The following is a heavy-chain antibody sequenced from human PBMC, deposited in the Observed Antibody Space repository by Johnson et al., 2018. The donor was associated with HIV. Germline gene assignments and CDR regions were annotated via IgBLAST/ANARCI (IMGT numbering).Heavy chain of an antibody. D-gene: IGHD3-10*01. CDR2: ISSSGGTI. CDR1: GFTFISYW. CDR3: ARGSGVHSAFDI. V-gene: IGHV3-48*04. J-gene: IGHJ3*02. Sequence: MQLVESGGGLVQPGGSLRLSCAASGFTFISYWMHWVRQAPGKGLEWVSYISSSGGTIYYSDSVKGRFTISRDNAKNSLFLQMNSLRAGDTAVYFCARGSGVHSAFDIWGQGTVVTVSS.